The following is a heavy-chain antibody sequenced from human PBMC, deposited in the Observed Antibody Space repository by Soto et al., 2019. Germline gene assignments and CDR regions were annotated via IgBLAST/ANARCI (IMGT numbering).Heavy chain of an antibody. D-gene: IGHD1-7*01. CDR2: INTSSNSK. J-gene: IGHJ4*02. CDR3: ATTIWKYLFEY. Sequence: GGSLTLSCAASGFTLSSYSMNWVRQAPGKGLEWVSYINTSSNSKYYADSVKGLSTISSTTAKHLPYLQINILTAEDAAYYYGATTIWKYLFEYGGQGTLVTVPQ. CDR1: GFTLSSYS. V-gene: IGHV3-48*01.